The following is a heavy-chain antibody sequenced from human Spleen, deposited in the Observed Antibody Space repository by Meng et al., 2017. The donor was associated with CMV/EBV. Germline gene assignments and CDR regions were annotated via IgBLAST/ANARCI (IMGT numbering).Heavy chain of an antibody. J-gene: IGHJ6*02. D-gene: IGHD2-21*01. Sequence: GSLRLSCAVYGGSFSGYYWSWIRQPPGKGLEWIGEINHSGSTNYNPSLKSRVTISVDTSKNQFSLKLSSVTAADTAVYYCASGGAYCGGDCSHYYHYGMDVWGQGTTVTVSS. CDR3: ASGGAYCGGDCSHYYHYGMDV. CDR1: GGSFSGYY. CDR2: INHSGST. V-gene: IGHV4-34*01.